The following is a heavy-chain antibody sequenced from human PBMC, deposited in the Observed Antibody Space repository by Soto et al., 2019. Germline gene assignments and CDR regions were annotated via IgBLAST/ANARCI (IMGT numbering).Heavy chain of an antibody. D-gene: IGHD2-21*02. J-gene: IGHJ2*01. Sequence: EVQLVESGGGLVQPGGSLRLSCAASGFTFSSYSMNWVRQAPGKGLEWVSYISSSSSTIYYADSVKGRFTISRDNAKNSLYLQMNSLRDEDTAVYYCARAYAHIVAVTATNWYFDLWGRGTLVTVSS. CDR2: ISSSSSTI. CDR1: GFTFSSYS. CDR3: ARAYAHIVAVTATNWYFDL. V-gene: IGHV3-48*02.